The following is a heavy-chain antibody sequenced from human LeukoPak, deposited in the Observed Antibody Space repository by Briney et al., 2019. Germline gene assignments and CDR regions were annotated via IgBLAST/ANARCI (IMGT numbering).Heavy chain of an antibody. CDR1: GFIFSSYS. V-gene: IGHV3-48*01. Sequence: GGSLRLSCAASGFIFSSYSMNWVRQAPGKGLEWVSYISSSSSTIYYADSVKGRFTISRDNAKNSLYLQMNSLRAEDTAVYYCARQRAGFTVTTSDYWGQGTLVTVS. CDR3: ARQRAGFTVTTSDY. J-gene: IGHJ4*02. D-gene: IGHD4-17*01. CDR2: ISSSSSTI.